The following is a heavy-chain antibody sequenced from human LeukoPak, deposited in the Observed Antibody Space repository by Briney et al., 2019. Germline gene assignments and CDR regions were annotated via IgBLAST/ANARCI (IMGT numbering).Heavy chain of an antibody. CDR1: GFTFSSYS. D-gene: IGHD2-15*01. CDR2: ISSSSRHM. CDR3: ARAPHPYCSGGNCIYFDY. Sequence: PGGSLRLSCVASGFTFSSYSMNWVRQAPGKGLEWVSSISSSSRHMYYADSVKGRFTISRDNARNSLYLQMSGLRVDDTAVYYCARAPHPYCSGGNCIYFDYWGQGTLVTVSS. J-gene: IGHJ4*02. V-gene: IGHV3-21*01.